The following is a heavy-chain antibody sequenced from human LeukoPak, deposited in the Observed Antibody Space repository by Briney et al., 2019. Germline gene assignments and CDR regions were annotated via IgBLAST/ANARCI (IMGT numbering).Heavy chain of an antibody. J-gene: IGHJ4*02. V-gene: IGHV5-51*01. CDR1: GYSFTSYW. CDR2: IYPGDSDT. D-gene: IGHD6-13*01. CDR3: AKGGSSSWFNLDY. Sequence: GESLKISCKGSGYSFTSYWIGWVRQMPGKGLEWMGIIYPGDSDTRDSPSFQGQVTISADKSISTSYLQWSSLKASDTAMYYCAKGGSSSWFNLDYWGQGTLVTVSS.